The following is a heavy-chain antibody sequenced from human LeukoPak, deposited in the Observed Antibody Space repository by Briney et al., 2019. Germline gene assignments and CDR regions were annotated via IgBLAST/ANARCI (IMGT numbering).Heavy chain of an antibody. CDR2: IYSGGST. CDR1: GFTVSSNY. CDR3: ASLVGASPGGAFDI. V-gene: IGHV3-66*01. D-gene: IGHD1-26*01. Sequence: TGGSLRLSCAASGFTVSSNYMSWVRQAPGKGLEWVSVIYSGGSTYYADSVKGRFTISRDNSKNTLYLQMNSLRAEDTAVYYCASLVGASPGGAFDIWGQGTMVTVSS. J-gene: IGHJ3*02.